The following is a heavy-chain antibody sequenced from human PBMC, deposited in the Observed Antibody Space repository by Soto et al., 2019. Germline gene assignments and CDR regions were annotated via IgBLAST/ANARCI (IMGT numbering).Heavy chain of an antibody. V-gene: IGHV4-39*01. J-gene: IGHJ5*02. Sequence: PSVTLSLTCTVSGGSISSSSYYWGWIRQPPGKGRERIGSIYYSGSTYYNTSLKSRVTISGDTSKNQFSLKLSSVTAADTAVYYCATHDLRSNCFDPWGQGALVTVSS. D-gene: IGHD5-12*01. CDR2: IYYSGST. CDR1: GGSISSSSYY. CDR3: ATHDLRSNCFDP.